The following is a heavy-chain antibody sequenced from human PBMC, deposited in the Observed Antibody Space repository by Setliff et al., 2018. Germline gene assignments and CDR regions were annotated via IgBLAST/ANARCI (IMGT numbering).Heavy chain of an antibody. Sequence: ASVKVSCKASGYTFTSYGISWVRQAPGQGLEWMGWISAYNGNTNYAQKLQGRVTMTTDTSTSTAYMELRSRRSDDTAVYYRAREYGGRFSRWFDPWGQGTLVTVS. D-gene: IGHD2-15*01. V-gene: IGHV1-18*01. CDR1: GYTFTSYG. CDR3: AREYGGRFSRWFDP. J-gene: IGHJ5*02. CDR2: ISAYNGNT.